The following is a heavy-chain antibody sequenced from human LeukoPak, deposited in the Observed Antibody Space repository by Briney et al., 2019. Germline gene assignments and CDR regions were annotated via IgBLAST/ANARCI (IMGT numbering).Heavy chain of an antibody. CDR2: ISYDGSNK. Sequence: GGSLRLSCAASGFTFSSYGMHWVRQAPGKGLEWVAVISYDGSNKYYADSVKGRFTISRDNSKNTLYLQMNSLRAEDTAVYYCAREVYSSSWYDFDYWGQGTLVTVSS. CDR1: GFTFSSYG. J-gene: IGHJ4*02. D-gene: IGHD6-13*01. V-gene: IGHV3-30*19. CDR3: AREVYSSSWYDFDY.